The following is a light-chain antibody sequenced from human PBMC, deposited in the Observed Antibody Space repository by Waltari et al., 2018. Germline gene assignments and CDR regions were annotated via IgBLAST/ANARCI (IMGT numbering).Light chain of an antibody. V-gene: IGLV2-14*01. Sequence: QSALTQPASVSGSPGQSITVSCTGTSSDIGTYNYVSWYQRHPGKAPKLLIYEVTNRPPWISNGFSGTKSGDTASLTISGLRAQDEAEYYCSAYTRTTALIFGGGTKVTVL. J-gene: IGLJ2*01. CDR1: SSDIGTYNY. CDR2: EVT. CDR3: SAYTRTTALI.